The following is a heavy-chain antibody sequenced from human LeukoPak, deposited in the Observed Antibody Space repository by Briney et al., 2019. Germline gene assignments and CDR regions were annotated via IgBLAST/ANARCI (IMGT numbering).Heavy chain of an antibody. CDR2: INAGNGNT. CDR3: ARGTADPRYYYYGMDV. Sequence: ASVKVSCKASGYTFTSYAMHWVRQAPGQRLEWMGWINAGNGNTKYSQKFQGRVTITRDTSASTAYMELSSLRSEDTAVYYCARGTADPRYYYYGMDVWGQGTTVTVSS. CDR1: GYTFTSYA. D-gene: IGHD2-2*01. V-gene: IGHV1-3*01. J-gene: IGHJ6*02.